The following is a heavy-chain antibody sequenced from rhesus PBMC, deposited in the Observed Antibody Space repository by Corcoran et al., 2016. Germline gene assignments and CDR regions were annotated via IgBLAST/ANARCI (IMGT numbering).Heavy chain of an antibody. J-gene: IGHJ4*01. V-gene: IGHV4-106*01. CDR1: GGSISDDYH. Sequence: QVQLQESGPGLVKPSETLSLTCAVSGGSISDDYHWSWMRQPRGMGLEWIGYISGSGGGTNSNPSLKNRVTISIDTSKNQFSLKLNSVTAADTSVYYCVRVTRVFDFDYWGQGVLVTVSS. CDR3: VRVTRVFDFDY. D-gene: IGHD3-9*01. CDR2: ISGSGGGT.